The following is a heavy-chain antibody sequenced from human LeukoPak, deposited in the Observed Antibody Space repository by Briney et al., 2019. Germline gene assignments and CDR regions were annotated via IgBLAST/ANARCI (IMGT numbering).Heavy chain of an antibody. CDR3: AKRGVVIRVILVGFHKESYHFDS. Sequence: GRSLRPSCAVSAITLSNNGISSVRQPPRKWRGWVVGITVSAGATHSAASVTGRFTASRDNATNTRYLQLYTLRAEDTAVYFCAKRGVVIRVILVGFHKESYHFDSWGQGALVTVSS. CDR2: ITVSAGAT. D-gene: IGHD3-22*01. V-gene: IGHV3-23*01. CDR1: AITLSNNG. J-gene: IGHJ4*02.